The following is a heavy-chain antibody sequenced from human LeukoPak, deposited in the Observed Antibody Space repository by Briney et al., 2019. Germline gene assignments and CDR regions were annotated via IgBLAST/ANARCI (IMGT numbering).Heavy chain of an antibody. CDR2: IYYSGST. CDR1: GGSISSSSYY. J-gene: IGHJ4*02. V-gene: IGHV4-39*01. CDR3: ARTKVDYDFWSGYLYYFDY. D-gene: IGHD3-3*01. Sequence: SEPLSLTCTVSGGSISSSSYYWGWIRQPPGKGLEWIGSIYYSGSTYYNPSLKSRVTISVDTSKNQFSLKLSSVTAADTAVYYCARTKVDYDFWSGYLYYFDYWGQGTLVTVSS.